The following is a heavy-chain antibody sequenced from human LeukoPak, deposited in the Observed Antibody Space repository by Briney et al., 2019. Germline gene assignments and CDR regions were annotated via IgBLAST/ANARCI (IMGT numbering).Heavy chain of an antibody. CDR1: GFIFGNAW. CDR3: TKERYWGDGNNTGYYYGMDV. Sequence: PGGSLRLSCAASGFIFGNAWMNWVRQAPGKGLEWVGNIKSKIDGGTTEYAAPVEGRFTISRDDSKNTLYLQINSLKTEDTAVYYCTKERYWGDGNNTGYYYGMDVWGQGTTVTVS. V-gene: IGHV3-15*07. D-gene: IGHD5-24*01. CDR2: IKSKIDGGTT. J-gene: IGHJ6*02.